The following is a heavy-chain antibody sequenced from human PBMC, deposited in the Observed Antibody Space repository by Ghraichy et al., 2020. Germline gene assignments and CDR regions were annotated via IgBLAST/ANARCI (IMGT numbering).Heavy chain of an antibody. Sequence: GSLGLSCAASGFTFSDSAMSWVRQAPGKGLEWVSVISGSGGSPFYADSVKGRFTISRVNSKNTLYLQMNSLTAEDTAVYYCARTDGFYYVLDVWGQGTTVTVSS. J-gene: IGHJ6*02. D-gene: IGHD1-14*01. V-gene: IGHV3-23*01. CDR1: GFTFSDSA. CDR3: ARTDGFYYVLDV. CDR2: ISGSGGSP.